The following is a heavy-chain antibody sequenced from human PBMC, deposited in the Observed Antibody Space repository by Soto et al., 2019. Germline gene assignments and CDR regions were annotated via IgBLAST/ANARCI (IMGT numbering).Heavy chain of an antibody. CDR3: ARYPRLDC. Sequence: SETLSLSCTVSGASISGSTYYWGWIRQPPGKRLEWIGSVFYSGSTYYNPSLKSRVTISVDTSKNQFSLQLSSVTAADTAVYFCARYPRLDCWGQGTLVTVSS. CDR1: GASISGSTYY. CDR2: VFYSGST. V-gene: IGHV4-39*07. J-gene: IGHJ4*02.